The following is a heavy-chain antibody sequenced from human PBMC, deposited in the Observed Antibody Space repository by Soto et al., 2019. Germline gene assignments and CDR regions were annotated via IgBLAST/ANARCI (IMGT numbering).Heavy chain of an antibody. CDR1: VFTFTNYA. Sequence: GLLRISCAASVFTFTNYAMGWVRQAPGKGLEWVSVVSSGGSTYYADSVTGRFTVSRDNSKNTLSLQMNSLRAEDTAVYYCAKRRGAGGHFDYWGQGALVTVSS. V-gene: IGHV3-23*01. CDR2: VSSGGST. CDR3: AKRRGAGGHFDY. J-gene: IGHJ4*02. D-gene: IGHD2-15*01.